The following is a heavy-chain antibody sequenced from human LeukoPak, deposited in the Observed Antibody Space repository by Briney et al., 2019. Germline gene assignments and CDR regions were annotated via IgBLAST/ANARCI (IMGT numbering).Heavy chain of an antibody. D-gene: IGHD1-26*01. J-gene: IGHJ4*02. Sequence: GGSLRLSCAASGFTFSSSWMSWVRQAPGKGLEWVTNIKPDGSEKYYVDSVKGRFTISRDNAKNSLYLQMNSLRAEDTALYYCARDTVGVTDYWGQGTLVFVSS. CDR2: IKPDGSEK. V-gene: IGHV3-7*01. CDR3: ARDTVGVTDY. CDR1: GFTFSSSW.